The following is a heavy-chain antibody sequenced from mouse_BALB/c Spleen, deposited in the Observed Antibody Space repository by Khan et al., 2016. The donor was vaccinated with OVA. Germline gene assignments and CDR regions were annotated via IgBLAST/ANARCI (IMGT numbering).Heavy chain of an antibody. J-gene: IGHJ3*01. V-gene: IGHV1-77*01. CDR1: GYTFTDYY. D-gene: IGHD1-2*01. CDR3: SRRNYFGYTFAY. CDR2: ISPGSGDT. Sequence: QVQLQQPGAELARPGASVKLSCKASGYTFTDYYINWVKQRTGQGLEWIGEISPGSGDTYYNEKFKGKATLTADKSSSTVYMQLSSQTAKASAVYFCSRRNYFGYTFAYWGQGTLVTVSA.